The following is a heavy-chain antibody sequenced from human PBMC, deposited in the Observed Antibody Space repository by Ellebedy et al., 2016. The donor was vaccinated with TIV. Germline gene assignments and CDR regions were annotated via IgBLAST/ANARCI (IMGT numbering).Heavy chain of an antibody. CDR3: AKEGYSYGHFDY. Sequence: GGSLRLXXAASGFTFSSYGMHWVRQAPGKGLEWVAVISYDGSNKYYADSVKGRFTISRDNSKNTLYLQMNSLRAEDTAVYYCAKEGYSYGHFDYWGQGTLVTVSS. CDR2: ISYDGSNK. V-gene: IGHV3-30*18. D-gene: IGHD5-18*01. CDR1: GFTFSSYG. J-gene: IGHJ4*02.